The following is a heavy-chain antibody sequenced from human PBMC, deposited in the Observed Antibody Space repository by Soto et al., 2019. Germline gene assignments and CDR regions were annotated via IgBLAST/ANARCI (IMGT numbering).Heavy chain of an antibody. J-gene: IGHJ4*02. CDR1: GYTVTELS. V-gene: IGHV1-24*01. Sequence: ASVKVACKVSGYTVTELSMHWVRQAPGQGLEWMGGFDPGDGETVYADSVKGRVTISRDNSKNTLYPEMNSLRAEDTAVYYCGTIVARYDSSGPDYWGQGTLVTVSS. CDR2: FDPGDGET. CDR3: GTIVARYDSSGPDY. D-gene: IGHD3-22*01.